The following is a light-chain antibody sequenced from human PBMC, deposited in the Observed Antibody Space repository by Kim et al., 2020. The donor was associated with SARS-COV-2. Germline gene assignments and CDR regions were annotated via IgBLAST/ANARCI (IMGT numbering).Light chain of an antibody. J-gene: IGKJ2*01. Sequence: EIVLTQSPATLSVSPGETATLSCRASQSISSNLAWYQQKPGQAPRLVIYGASIRATGIPARFSGSVSGTEFTLTISSLQSEDSAVYYCHQYNHWPPADTFGQGTKLEI. CDR3: HQYNHWPPADT. V-gene: IGKV3-15*01. CDR1: QSISSN. CDR2: GAS.